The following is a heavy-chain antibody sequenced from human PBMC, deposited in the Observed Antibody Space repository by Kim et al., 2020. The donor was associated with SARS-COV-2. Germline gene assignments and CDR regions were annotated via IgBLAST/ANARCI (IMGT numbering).Heavy chain of an antibody. V-gene: IGHV3-11*06. CDR3: ARDGVMAGPPTGYFDY. D-gene: IGHD3-10*01. Sequence: SVKGRFTSCRDKAKNSLYLQMNSLRAEDTAVYYCARDGVMAGPPTGYFDYWGQGTLVTVSS. J-gene: IGHJ4*02.